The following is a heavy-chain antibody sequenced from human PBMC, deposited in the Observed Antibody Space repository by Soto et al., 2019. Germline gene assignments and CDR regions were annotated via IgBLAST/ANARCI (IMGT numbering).Heavy chain of an antibody. CDR3: ARGDGYIYGNTFDS. CDR2: ISYDGSSK. D-gene: IGHD5-18*01. V-gene: IGHV3-30-3*01. CDR1: GFTFNNYA. J-gene: IGHJ4*02. Sequence: QVQLVESGGGVVQPGRSLRLFCAASGFTFNNYAMHWVRQAPGKGLEWVAFISYDGSSKYYADSVTGRFTISRDYSRNTLYLQMNSLRAEDTAFYYCARGDGYIYGNTFDSWGQGNLVTVSS.